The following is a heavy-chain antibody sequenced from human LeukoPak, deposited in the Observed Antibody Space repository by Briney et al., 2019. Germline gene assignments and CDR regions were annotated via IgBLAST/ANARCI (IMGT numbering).Heavy chain of an antibody. D-gene: IGHD6-6*01. CDR2: INPNSGGT. CDR3: ARDIEYSSSFDY. V-gene: IGHV1-2*02. J-gene: IGHJ4*02. Sequence: ASVKVSCKASGYTFTGYYMHWVRQASGQGLEWMGWINPNSGGTNYAQKFQGRVTMTRDTSISTAYMELSRLRSDDTAVYYCARDIEYSSSFDYWGQGTLVTVSS. CDR1: GYTFTGYY.